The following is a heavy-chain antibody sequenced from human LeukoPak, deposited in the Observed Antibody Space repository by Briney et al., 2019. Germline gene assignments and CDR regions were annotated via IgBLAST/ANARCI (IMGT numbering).Heavy chain of an antibody. D-gene: IGHD3-22*01. CDR2: IIPILGIA. CDR1: GGTFSSYA. CDR3: ASDYYDSSGYYNHN. Sequence: SVKVSCKASGGTFSSYAISWVRQAPGQGLEWMGSIIPILGIANYAQKFQGRVTITADKSSSTAYMELSSLRSEDTAVYYCASDYYDSSGYYNHNWGQGTLVTVSS. V-gene: IGHV1-69*04. J-gene: IGHJ4*02.